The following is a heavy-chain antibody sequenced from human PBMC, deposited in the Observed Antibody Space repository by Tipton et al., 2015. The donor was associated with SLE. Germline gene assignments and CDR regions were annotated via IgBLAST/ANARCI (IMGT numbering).Heavy chain of an antibody. V-gene: IGHV4-38-2*02. J-gene: IGHJ4*02. CDR3: ARDPYYYDSSGYLDY. Sequence: TLSLTCAVSGYSISSGYYWGWIRQPPGKGLEWIAYIYHSGSTYYNPSLKSRVTISVDTSKNQFSLKLSSVTAADTAVYYCARDPYYYDSSGYLDYWGQGTLVTVSS. CDR1: GYSISSGYY. D-gene: IGHD3-22*01. CDR2: IYHSGST.